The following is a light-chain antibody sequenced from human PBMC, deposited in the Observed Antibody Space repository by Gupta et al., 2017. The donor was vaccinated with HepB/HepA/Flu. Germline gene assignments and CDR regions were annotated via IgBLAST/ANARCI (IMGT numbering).Light chain of an antibody. V-gene: IGKV1D-16*01. CDR2: DGY. CDR1: QDITTW. CDR3: QQYHRYPLS. J-gene: IGKJ4*01. Sequence: DIQMTQSPSSLSASVGDRVTITCRANQDITTWLAWYQKKPEKAPKSLIYDGYTLQGGVPSRFSGSGSGTEFTLTISSLQPEDSATYYCQQYHRYPLSFGGGTKVEIK.